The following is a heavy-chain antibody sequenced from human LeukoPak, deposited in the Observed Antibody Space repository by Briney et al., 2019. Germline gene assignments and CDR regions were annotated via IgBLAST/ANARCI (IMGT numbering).Heavy chain of an antibody. D-gene: IGHD3-16*01. CDR3: ARGGGLDV. CDR1: GCTFNTYT. J-gene: IGHJ6*02. CDR2: ISGSSGII. V-gene: IGHV3-48*04. Sequence: GVLRLSCAASGCTFNTYTMNWVRQAPGKGLEWVSYISGSSGIIDYADSVRGRFTISRDNAKNSLYLQMSNLRAEDTAVYFCARGGGLDVWGQGATVTVSS.